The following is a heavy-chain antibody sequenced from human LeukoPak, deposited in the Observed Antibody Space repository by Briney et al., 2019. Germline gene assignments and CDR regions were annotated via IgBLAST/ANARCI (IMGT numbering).Heavy chain of an antibody. CDR3: ARPFWSGYDAFDI. CDR1: GFTFSSYS. V-gene: IGHV3-48*01. D-gene: IGHD3-3*01. CDR2: ISSSSSTI. Sequence: PGGSLRLSCAASGFTFSSYSMNWVRQAPGKGLEWVSYISSSSSTIYYADSVKGRFTISRDNAKNSLYLQTNSLRAEDTAVYYCARPFWSGYDAFDIWGQGTMVTVSS. J-gene: IGHJ3*02.